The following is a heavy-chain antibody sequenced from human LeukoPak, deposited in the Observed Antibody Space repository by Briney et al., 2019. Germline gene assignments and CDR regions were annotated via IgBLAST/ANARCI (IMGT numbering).Heavy chain of an antibody. D-gene: IGHD2-2*01. Sequence: GGSLRLSCAASGFTFSDYDMHWVRQATGKGLGWVSVVGKAGGTWYPASVKGRFTISRDNAKNSLYLQMNSLRVEDTAVYYCARDLCDSSSCHRYFELWGRGTLVTVSS. CDR1: GFTFSDYD. CDR3: ARDLCDSSSCHRYFEL. V-gene: IGHV3-13*01. CDR2: VGKAGGT. J-gene: IGHJ2*01.